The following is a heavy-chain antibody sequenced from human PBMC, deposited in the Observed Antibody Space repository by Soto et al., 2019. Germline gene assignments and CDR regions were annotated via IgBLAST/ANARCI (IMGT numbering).Heavy chain of an antibody. Sequence: GGSLRLSCAASGFTFSTYAMTWVRQAPGKGLEWVSTISGSGAGTYYADSVQGRLTISRDNSKNTLYLQMNGLRADDKAVYYCAKGDTANACWGQGT. J-gene: IGHJ4*02. V-gene: IGHV3-23*01. CDR3: AKGDTANAC. D-gene: IGHD5-18*01. CDR1: GFTFSTYA. CDR2: ISGSGAGT.